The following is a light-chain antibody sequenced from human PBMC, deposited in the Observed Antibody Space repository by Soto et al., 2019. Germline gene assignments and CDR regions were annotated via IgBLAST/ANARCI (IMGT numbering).Light chain of an antibody. CDR3: SSYTSSSTLYV. V-gene: IGLV2-14*01. Sequence: QSALTQPASVSGSPGQSITISCTGNSSDVGGYNYVSWYQQHPGKAPKLMIYEVTNRPSGVSNRFSGSKSGNTASLTISGLQAEDEADYYFSSYTSSSTLYVFGTGTKVTVL. J-gene: IGLJ1*01. CDR1: SSDVGGYNY. CDR2: EVT.